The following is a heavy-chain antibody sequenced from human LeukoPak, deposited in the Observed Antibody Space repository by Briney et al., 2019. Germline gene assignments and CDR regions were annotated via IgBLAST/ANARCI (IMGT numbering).Heavy chain of an antibody. CDR2: INPSGGST. J-gene: IGHJ4*02. D-gene: IGHD3-22*01. Sequence: ASVKVSCKASGYTFTSYYMHWVRQAPGQGLEWMGIINPSGGSTSYAQKFQGRVTMTRDTSTSTVYMELRSLRSDDTAVYYCARTPTGHYGSSGYFPYYFDYWGQGTLVTASS. CDR1: GYTFTSYY. CDR3: ARTPTGHYGSSGYFPYYFDY. V-gene: IGHV1-46*01.